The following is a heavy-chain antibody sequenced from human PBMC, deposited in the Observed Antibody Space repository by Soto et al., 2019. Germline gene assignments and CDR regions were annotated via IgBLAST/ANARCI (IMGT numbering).Heavy chain of an antibody. CDR2: IDGSGYTT. Sequence: GGSLRLSCAASGFIFSTYAMTWVRQAPGKGPEWVSTIDGSGYTTYYADSVQGRFTISRVNSQNTLYLQLNSLTSDDTAVYYCALTPVTTSKRDYWGQGTLVTGSS. J-gene: IGHJ4*02. V-gene: IGHV3-23*01. CDR3: ALTPVTTSKRDY. CDR1: GFIFSTYA. D-gene: IGHD4-17*01.